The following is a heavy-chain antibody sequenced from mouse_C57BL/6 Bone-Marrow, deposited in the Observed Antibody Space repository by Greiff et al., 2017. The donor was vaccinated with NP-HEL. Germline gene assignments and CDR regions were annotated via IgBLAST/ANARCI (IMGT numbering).Heavy chain of an antibody. D-gene: IGHD1-1*01. Sequence: VQRVESGPGLVAPSQSLSITCTVSGFSLTSYGVDWVRQSPGKGLEWLGVIWGVGSTNYNSALKSRLSISKDNSKSQVFLKMNSLQTDDTAMYYCARSYGSSYGWFAYWGQGTLVTVSA. CDR3: ARSYGSSYGWFAY. J-gene: IGHJ3*01. V-gene: IGHV2-6*01. CDR1: GFSLTSYG. CDR2: IWGVGST.